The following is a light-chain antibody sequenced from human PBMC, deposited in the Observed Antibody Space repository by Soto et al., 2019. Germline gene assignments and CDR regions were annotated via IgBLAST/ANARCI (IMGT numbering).Light chain of an antibody. CDR3: SSYTSGFYV. CDR1: SSNIGAGYD. CDR2: ENS. J-gene: IGLJ1*01. V-gene: IGLV1-40*01. Sequence: QSVLTQPPSVSGAPGQRVTISCTGSSSNIGAGYDVHWYQQLPGTAPKLLIYENSNRPSGVPDRFSGSKSGNSASLTISGLQAEDEADYYCSSYTSGFYVFGPGTKVTVL.